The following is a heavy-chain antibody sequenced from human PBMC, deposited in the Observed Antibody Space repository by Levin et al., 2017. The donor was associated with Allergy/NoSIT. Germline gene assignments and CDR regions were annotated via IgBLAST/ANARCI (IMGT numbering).Heavy chain of an antibody. Sequence: PGGSLRLSCAASGFTFDNYAMSWVRQAPGKGLEWVSVISGSGGVTHHADSVKGRFTISRDNSKNTLYLQMNSLRAEDTAVYYCAKDGKWWGEGDAFDVWGQGTMVTFSS. CDR1: GFTFDNYA. CDR3: AKDGKWWGEGDAFDV. D-gene: IGHD2-8*01. V-gene: IGHV3-23*01. CDR2: ISGSGGVT. J-gene: IGHJ3*01.